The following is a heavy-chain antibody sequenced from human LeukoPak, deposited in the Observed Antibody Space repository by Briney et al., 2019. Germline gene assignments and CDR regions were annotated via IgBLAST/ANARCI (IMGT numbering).Heavy chain of an antibody. CDR2: ISSDESST. V-gene: IGHV3-74*01. CDR1: GFTFSHHW. Sequence: GGSLRLSCAASGFTFSHHWMHWVRQAPGKGLVWVSHISSDESSTTYADSVKGRFTISRDNRKNTLYLQMNSLRVEDTAMYYCTRNPGGRNWYDPWGQGTLVTVS. CDR3: TRNPGGRNWYDP. J-gene: IGHJ5*02.